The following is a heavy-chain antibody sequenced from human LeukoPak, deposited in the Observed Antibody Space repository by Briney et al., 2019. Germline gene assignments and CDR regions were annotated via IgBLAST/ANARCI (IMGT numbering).Heavy chain of an antibody. J-gene: IGHJ6*03. CDR2: VTWNGGST. CDR3: AMKFSRDYYYMDV. Sequence: GGSLRLSCEASGFSIEDFDMSWVRQPPGKGLEWVSGVTWNGGSTGYAASVEGRFTISRDNAKNSLYLQMNSLRAEDTALYYCAMKFSRDYYYMDVWGKGTTVTVSS. V-gene: IGHV3-20*04. CDR1: GFSIEDFD.